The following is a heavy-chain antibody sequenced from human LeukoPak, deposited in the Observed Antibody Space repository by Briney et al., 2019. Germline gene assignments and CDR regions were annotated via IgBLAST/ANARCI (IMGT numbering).Heavy chain of an antibody. CDR1: GFTFSSYA. J-gene: IGHJ4*02. CDR3: AKDHESDGYPCLDH. Sequence: GGSLRLSCAASGFTFSSYAMSWVRQAPGKGLEWVSAISGSGGNTYYADAVRGRFTISRDNSRNTLSLQMDSLRAEDTAVYYCAKDHESDGYPCLDHWGLGTLVTVSS. V-gene: IGHV3-23*01. CDR2: ISGSGGNT. D-gene: IGHD3-22*01.